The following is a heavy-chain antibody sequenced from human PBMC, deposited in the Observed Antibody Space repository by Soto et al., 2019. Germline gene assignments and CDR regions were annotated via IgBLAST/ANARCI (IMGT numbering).Heavy chain of an antibody. CDR2: IYKSATT. J-gene: IGHJ5*01. D-gene: IGHD2-15*01. Sequence: TLSLTCSVSGDSISTVDYFWAWVRQPPGQALEYIGYIYKSATTYYNPSFESRVAISLDTSKSQFSLNVTSLTAADTAVYFCARGRYCLNGRCFPNWFDSWGQGTLVTVSA. CDR1: GDSISTVDYF. V-gene: IGHV4-30-4*01. CDR3: ARGRYCLNGRCFPNWFDS.